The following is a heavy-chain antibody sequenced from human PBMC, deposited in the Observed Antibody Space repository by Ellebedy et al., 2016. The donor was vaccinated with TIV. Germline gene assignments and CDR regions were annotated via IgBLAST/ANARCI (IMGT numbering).Heavy chain of an antibody. CDR2: VNHSGST. J-gene: IGHJ4*02. CDR3: ARGYYYGSGNSRFAY. CDR1: GGSISSSNW. V-gene: IGHV4-4*02. D-gene: IGHD3-10*01. Sequence: MPSETLSLTCAVSGGSISSSNWWSWVRQPPGKGQEWIGEVNHSGSTNYNPSLKSRVTISVDTSKNQFSLKLSSVTAADTAVYYCARGYYYGSGNSRFAYWGQGTLVTVSS.